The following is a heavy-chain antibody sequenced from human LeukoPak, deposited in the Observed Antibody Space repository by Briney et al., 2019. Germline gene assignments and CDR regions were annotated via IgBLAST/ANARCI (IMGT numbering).Heavy chain of an antibody. D-gene: IGHD3-22*01. CDR3: ARDPGFGYDSSGYVYFDY. V-gene: IGHV1-69*04. CDR1: GGTFSSYA. J-gene: IGHJ4*02. Sequence: SVKVSCKASGGTFSSYAISWVRQAPGQGLEWMGRIIPILGIANYAQKFQGRVTITADKSTSTAYMELSSLGSEDTAVYYCARDPGFGYDSSGYVYFDYWGQGTLVTVPS. CDR2: IIPILGIA.